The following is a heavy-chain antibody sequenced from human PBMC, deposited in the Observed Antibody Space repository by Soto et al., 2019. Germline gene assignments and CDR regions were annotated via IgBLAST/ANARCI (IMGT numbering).Heavy chain of an antibody. CDR3: ARIGREPMDV. Sequence: QVQLQQWGAGLLKPSETLSLTCAVYGGSFSGYYWSWIRQPPGKGLEWIGEINHSGSTNYNPSLKSRVTISVDTSKNQFSLKLSSVTAADTAVYYCARIGREPMDVWGKGTTVTVSS. V-gene: IGHV4-34*01. D-gene: IGHD1-1*01. CDR2: INHSGST. J-gene: IGHJ6*03. CDR1: GGSFSGYY.